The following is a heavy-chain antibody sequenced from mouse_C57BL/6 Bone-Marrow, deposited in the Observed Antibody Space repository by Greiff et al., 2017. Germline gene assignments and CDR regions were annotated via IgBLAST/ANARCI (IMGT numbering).Heavy chain of an antibody. J-gene: IGHJ1*03. V-gene: IGHV1-74*01. CDR1: GYTFTSYW. CDR3: AIDHTIYWYFDV. CDR2: IHPSDSDT. D-gene: IGHD1-1*02. Sequence: VQLQQPGAALVKPGASVKVSCKASGYTFTSYWMHWVKQRPGQGLEWIGRIHPSDSDTNYNQKFKGKATLTVDNSSSTAYMQLSSLTSEDSAVYYCAIDHTIYWYFDVWGTGTTVTVSS.